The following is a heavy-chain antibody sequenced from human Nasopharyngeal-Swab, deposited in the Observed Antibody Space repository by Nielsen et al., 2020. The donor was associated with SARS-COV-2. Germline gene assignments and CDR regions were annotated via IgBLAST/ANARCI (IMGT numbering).Heavy chain of an antibody. CDR1: GASISSYF. Sequence: SETLSLTCTVSGASISSYFCSWIRQPPGKGLEWIGYIYSSGSTNYNFSLKSRVTISVDTSKNQFSLKLSSVTAADTAVYYCARDQGDVVTPTSFFDYWGQGTLVTVSS. D-gene: IGHD4-23*01. CDR3: ARDQGDVVTPTSFFDY. V-gene: IGHV4-59*01. CDR2: IYSSGST. J-gene: IGHJ4*02.